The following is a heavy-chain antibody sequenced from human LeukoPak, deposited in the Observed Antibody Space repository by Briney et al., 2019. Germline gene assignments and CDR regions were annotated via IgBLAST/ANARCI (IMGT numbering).Heavy chain of an antibody. V-gene: IGHV3-21*04. Sequence: PGGSLRLSCAASGFTFSSYSMNWVRQAPGRGLEWVSSISSSSSYIYYADSVKGRFTISRGDAKNSLYLQMNSLRAEDTAVYYCARGRYFDHFDIWGQGTMVTVSS. J-gene: IGHJ3*02. D-gene: IGHD3-9*01. CDR2: ISSSSSYI. CDR3: ARGRYFDHFDI. CDR1: GFTFSSYS.